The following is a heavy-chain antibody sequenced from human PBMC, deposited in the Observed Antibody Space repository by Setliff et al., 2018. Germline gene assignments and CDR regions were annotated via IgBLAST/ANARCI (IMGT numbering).Heavy chain of an antibody. J-gene: IGHJ5*02. CDR2: IYSSGGS. Sequence: PSETLSLTCSVSGGSISSSYWTWIRQPPGKGLEWIVYIYSSGGSNYNPSLKSRVTISVDTSKNQSSLRLSSVTAADTAVYYCARAAKYDSSGYYGFWFDPWGQGNLVTVSS. CDR1: GGSISSSY. V-gene: IGHV4-59*01. CDR3: ARAAKYDSSGYYGFWFDP. D-gene: IGHD3-22*01.